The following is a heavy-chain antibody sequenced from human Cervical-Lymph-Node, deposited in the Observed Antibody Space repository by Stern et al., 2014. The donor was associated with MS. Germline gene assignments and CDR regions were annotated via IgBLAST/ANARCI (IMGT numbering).Heavy chain of an antibody. Sequence: QVQLVQSGAEVKKPGSSEKVSCKASGDSLSRFAISWVRQAPGQGLEWMGGIIPISGQANYAQKFQGRVKLIAAESTRTAYMELSSLKSEDAAVYYCASSYTGWDNPYHFYGMDVWGQGPTVTVSS. J-gene: IGHJ6*02. CDR2: IIPISGQA. CDR3: ASSYTGWDNPYHFYGMDV. V-gene: IGHV1-69*01. CDR1: GDSLSRFA. D-gene: IGHD1-14*01.